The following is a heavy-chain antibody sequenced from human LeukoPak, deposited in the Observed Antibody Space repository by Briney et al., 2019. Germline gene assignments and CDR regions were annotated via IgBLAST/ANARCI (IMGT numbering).Heavy chain of an antibody. V-gene: IGHV4-34*01. J-gene: IGHJ4*02. CDR2: INHSGST. CDR3: ARGHCSSTSCYLGGRSYFDY. D-gene: IGHD2-2*01. CDR1: GGSFSDYY. Sequence: SETLSLTCAVYGGSFSDYYWSWIRQPPGKGLEWIGEINHSGSTNYNPSLKSRVTISVDSSKNQFSLKLSSVTAADTAVYYCARGHCSSTSCYLGGRSYFDYWGQGTLVTVSS.